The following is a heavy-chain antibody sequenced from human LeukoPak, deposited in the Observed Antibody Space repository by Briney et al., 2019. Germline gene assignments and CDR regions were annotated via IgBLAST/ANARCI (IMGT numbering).Heavy chain of an antibody. CDR2: ISGSGGGT. J-gene: IGHJ6*02. D-gene: IGHD3-10*01. CDR1: GFTFSSYA. Sequence: GGSLRLSCAASGFTFSSYAMSWVRQAPGKGLEWVSAISGSGGGTYYADSVKGRFTISRDNSKNTLYLQMNSLGAEDTAVYYCAKDYYGSGSQDSYYYGMDVWGQGTTVTVSS. CDR3: AKDYYGSGSQDSYYYGMDV. V-gene: IGHV3-23*01.